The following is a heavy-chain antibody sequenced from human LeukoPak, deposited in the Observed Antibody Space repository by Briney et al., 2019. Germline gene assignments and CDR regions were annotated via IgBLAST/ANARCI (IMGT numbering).Heavy chain of an antibody. D-gene: IGHD3-22*01. J-gene: IGHJ4*02. CDR3: AKGSYYDSSGSFYFDY. Sequence: PGRSLRLSCAASGFTFRSYGMHWVRQAPGKGLEWVAVISYDGSNKYYADSVKGRFTISRDNSKNTLYVQVNSLGTEDTAAYYCAKGSYYDSSGSFYFDYWGQGTLVTVSS. CDR2: ISYDGSNK. V-gene: IGHV3-30*18. CDR1: GFTFRSYG.